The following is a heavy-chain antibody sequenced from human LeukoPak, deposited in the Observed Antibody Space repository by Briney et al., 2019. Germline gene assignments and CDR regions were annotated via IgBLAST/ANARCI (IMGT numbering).Heavy chain of an antibody. D-gene: IGHD1-26*01. J-gene: IGHJ4*02. CDR1: GYTFTSYG. V-gene: IGHV1-18*01. Sequence: GASVKVSCKASGYTFTSYGISWVRQAPGQGLEWMGWISAYNGNTNYAQKLQGRVTMTTDTSTSTAYMELRSLRSDDTAVYYCARSPPYSGSYYFDYWGQGTLVTVCS. CDR2: ISAYNGNT. CDR3: ARSPPYSGSYYFDY.